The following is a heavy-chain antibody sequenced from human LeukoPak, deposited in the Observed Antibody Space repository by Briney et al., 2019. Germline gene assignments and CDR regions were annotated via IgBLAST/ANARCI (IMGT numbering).Heavy chain of an antibody. D-gene: IGHD4-17*01. CDR3: AKVMTTVPIAYYFDY. CDR1: GYTFTSYD. Sequence: ASVKVSCKASGYTFTSYDINWVRQATGQGLEWMGWMNPNSGNTGYAQKFQGRVTMTRNTSISTAYMELSSLRSEDTAVYYCAKVMTTVPIAYYFDYWGQGTLVTVSS. CDR2: MNPNSGNT. J-gene: IGHJ4*02. V-gene: IGHV1-8*01.